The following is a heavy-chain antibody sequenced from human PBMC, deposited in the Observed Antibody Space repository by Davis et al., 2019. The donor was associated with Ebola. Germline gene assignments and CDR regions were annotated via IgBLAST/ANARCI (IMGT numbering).Heavy chain of an antibody. Sequence: ASVKVSCKASGGTFTSYGISWVRQAPGQGLEWMGWISAYNGNTNYAQKLQGRVTMTTDTSTSTAYMEVGSLRSDDTAVYYCARAQFPTTSDHWGQGTLVTVSS. D-gene: IGHD1-1*01. CDR2: ISAYNGNT. CDR1: GGTFTSYG. V-gene: IGHV1-18*01. J-gene: IGHJ4*02. CDR3: ARAQFPTTSDH.